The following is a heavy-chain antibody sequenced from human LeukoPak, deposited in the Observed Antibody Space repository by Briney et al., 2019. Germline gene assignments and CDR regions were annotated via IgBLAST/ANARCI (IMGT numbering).Heavy chain of an antibody. V-gene: IGHV1-8*01. J-gene: IGHJ6*02. CDR3: ARQELEPWSPWAPTRGMDV. Sequence: ASVKVSCKASGYSFTSYDIIWARQATGQGLEWMGWMNRNSGNTGYPQKFQGRVTMTRDTSISTAYMELSSLRPEDRAVYFCARQELEPWSPWAPTRGMDVWGQGTTVSVSS. CDR1: GYSFTSYD. CDR2: MNRNSGNT. D-gene: IGHD1-26*01.